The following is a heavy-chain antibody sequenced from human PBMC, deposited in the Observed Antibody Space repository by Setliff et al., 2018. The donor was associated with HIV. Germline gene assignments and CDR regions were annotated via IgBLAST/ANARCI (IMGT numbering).Heavy chain of an antibody. V-gene: IGHV4-39*01. D-gene: IGHD3-3*01. CDR1: RHSIPNTYYY. CDR2: FYYNGAT. CDR3: ACRYYDLWSNYYTGIPY. J-gene: IGHJ4*02. Sequence: SETLSLTCTVFRHSIPNTYYYWGWIRQSPGKGLEWIGSFYYNGATHRNPSLKSRVSISVESAENRFSLELTSVTAADTAVYYCACRYYDLWSNYYTGIPYWGQGTLVTVSS.